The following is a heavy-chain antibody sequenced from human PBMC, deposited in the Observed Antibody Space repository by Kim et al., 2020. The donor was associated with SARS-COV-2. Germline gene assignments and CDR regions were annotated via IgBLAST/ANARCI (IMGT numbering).Heavy chain of an antibody. D-gene: IGHD6-19*01. Sequence: ARKLQGRVTMTTDTSTSTAYMELRSLRSDDTAVYYCARVGSGWYDYFDYWGQGTLVTVSS. V-gene: IGHV1-18*01. J-gene: IGHJ4*02. CDR3: ARVGSGWYDYFDY.